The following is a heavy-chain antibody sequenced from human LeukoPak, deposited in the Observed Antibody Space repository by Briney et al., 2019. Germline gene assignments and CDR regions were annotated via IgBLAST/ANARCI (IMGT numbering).Heavy chain of an antibody. J-gene: IGHJ5*02. CDR1: GGTFSSYA. V-gene: IGHV1-69*06. CDR2: IIPIFGTA. CDR3: ARAGAVVDNWFDP. D-gene: IGHD2-15*01. Sequence: SVKVSCKASGGTFSSYAISWVRQAPGQGLEWMGGIIPIFGTANYAQKFQGRVTITADKSTSTAYMELSSLISEDTAVYYCARAGAVVDNWFDPWGQGTLVTVSS.